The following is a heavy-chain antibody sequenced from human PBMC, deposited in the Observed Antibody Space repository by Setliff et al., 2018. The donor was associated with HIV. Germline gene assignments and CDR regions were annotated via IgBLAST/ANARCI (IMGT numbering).Heavy chain of an antibody. CDR3: ARGKGVGGVIITGGLDV. CDR1: GHTFTNYD. V-gene: IGHV1-8*01. J-gene: IGHJ6*02. D-gene: IGHD3-10*01. CDR2: MNPNSGVS. Sequence: ASVKVSCKPPGHTFTNYDIHWMRRAPGQGLEWMGWMNPNSGVSGYALKFHDRVTMTRDTSITTLYMELSSLTSEDTVVYYCARGKGVGGVIITGGLDVWGQGTTVTVS.